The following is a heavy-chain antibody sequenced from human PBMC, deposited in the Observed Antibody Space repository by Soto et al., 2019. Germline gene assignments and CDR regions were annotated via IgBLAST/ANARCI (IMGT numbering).Heavy chain of an antibody. V-gene: IGHV1-46*03. J-gene: IGHJ3*01. CDR1: GYSFTTYY. CDR2: INPNGGST. D-gene: IGHD2-15*01. Sequence: QVVQSGAEVRKPGASVKVSCKASGYSFTTYYIHWFRQAPGQGLEWMAIINPNGGSTNSAQKFQGRVTVTRDMSASTVHMELSSLRSDDTAVYYCAALCSAGGCPPGPWNWGRGTMVTVSS. CDR3: AALCSAGGCPPGPWN.